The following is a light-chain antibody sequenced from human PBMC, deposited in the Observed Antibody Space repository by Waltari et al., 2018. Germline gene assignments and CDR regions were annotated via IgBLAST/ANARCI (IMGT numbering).Light chain of an antibody. CDR3: QQFQSHLRT. V-gene: IGKV4-1*01. Sequence: DIVMTQSPESQAVSLGERATITCKSSQSVLHSSNNKNYFAWYQQKPGQPPKLLIYWASTRKSGVPDRFSGSGSGTDFTLTISSLQAEDVAVYYCQQFQSHLRTFGQGTKVEIK. CDR1: QSVLHSSNNKNY. J-gene: IGKJ1*01. CDR2: WAS.